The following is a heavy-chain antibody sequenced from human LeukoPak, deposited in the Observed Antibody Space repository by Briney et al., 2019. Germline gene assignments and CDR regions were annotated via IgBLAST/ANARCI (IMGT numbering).Heavy chain of an antibody. CDR1: GFTFSSYA. CDR2: ISGSGGST. V-gene: IGHV3-23*01. Sequence: GGSLRLSCAASGFTFSSYAMSWVRQAPGKGLEWVSAISGSGGSTYYADSVKGRFTISRDNSKNTLYLQMNSLRAEDTAVYYCASPSYDFWSGPPSTSYYGMDVWGQGTTVTVSS. CDR3: ASPSYDFWSGPPSTSYYGMDV. J-gene: IGHJ6*02. D-gene: IGHD3-3*01.